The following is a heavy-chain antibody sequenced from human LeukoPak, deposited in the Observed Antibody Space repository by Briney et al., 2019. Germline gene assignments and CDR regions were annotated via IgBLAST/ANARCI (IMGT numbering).Heavy chain of an antibody. CDR1: GITFSNYN. D-gene: IGHD3-10*02. V-gene: IGHV3-21*01. J-gene: IGHJ6*04. Sequence: GGSLRLSCAAPGITFSNYNMNWVRQAPGKGLEWISAITSSSSYTFYADSVKGRFTISRDNAQNSLYLQMNSLRVEDTAIYYCAELGITMIGGVWGKGTTVTISS. CDR3: AELGITMIGGV. CDR2: ITSSSSYT.